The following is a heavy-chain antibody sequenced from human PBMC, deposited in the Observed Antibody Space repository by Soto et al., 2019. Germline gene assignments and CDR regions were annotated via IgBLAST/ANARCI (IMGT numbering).Heavy chain of an antibody. CDR2: IYHSGST. Sequence: PSETLSLTCTVSGGSISSGGSSWSWIRQPPGKGLEWIGYIYHSGSTYYNPSLKSRVTISVDRSKNQFSLKLSSVTAADTAVYYCSTNYYDRSGYDNWFDPWGQGTLVTVSS. J-gene: IGHJ5*02. CDR3: STNYYDRSGYDNWFDP. CDR1: GGSISSGGSS. V-gene: IGHV4-30-2*01. D-gene: IGHD3-22*01.